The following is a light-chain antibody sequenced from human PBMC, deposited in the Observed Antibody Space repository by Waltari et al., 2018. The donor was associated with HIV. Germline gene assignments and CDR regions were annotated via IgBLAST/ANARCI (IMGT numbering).Light chain of an antibody. Sequence: EIVLMQSPDTLSLSPGERATLSCRASQSLPSSHLAWYQQKPGQAPRLLIYGAFDRATATPDRFRGSGSGTDFSLTITRLEPEDFGLYYCQQYSKSPWTFVPLTRLEIK. V-gene: IGKV3-20*01. CDR2: GAF. CDR3: QQYSKSPWT. CDR1: QSLPSSH. J-gene: IGKJ1*01.